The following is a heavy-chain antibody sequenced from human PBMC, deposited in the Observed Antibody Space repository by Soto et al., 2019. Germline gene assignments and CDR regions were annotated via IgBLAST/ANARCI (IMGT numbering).Heavy chain of an antibody. J-gene: IGHJ6*02. CDR2: ISGSGGST. Sequence: GGSLRLSCAASGFTFSSYAMSWVRQAPGKGLEWVSAISGSGGSTYYADSVKGRFTISRDNSKNTLYLQMNSLRAEDTAVYYCAKDRSSRIAATGGMDGWGQGTTVTVSS. D-gene: IGHD6-13*01. CDR1: GFTFSSYA. CDR3: AKDRSSRIAATGGMDG. V-gene: IGHV3-23*01.